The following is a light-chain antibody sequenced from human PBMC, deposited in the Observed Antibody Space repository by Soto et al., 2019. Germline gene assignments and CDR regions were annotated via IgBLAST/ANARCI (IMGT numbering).Light chain of an antibody. J-gene: IGKJ5*01. V-gene: IGKV3-11*01. CDR1: QSVSSS. CDR2: GAS. CDR3: QQRSNWPRSIT. Sequence: IVVTQSQGTLSLSPGERATLSCRASQSVSSSLAWYQQKPGQAPRLLIYGASTRATGIPARFSGSGSGTDFTLTISSLEPEDFAVYYCQQRSNWPRSITFGQGTRLEI.